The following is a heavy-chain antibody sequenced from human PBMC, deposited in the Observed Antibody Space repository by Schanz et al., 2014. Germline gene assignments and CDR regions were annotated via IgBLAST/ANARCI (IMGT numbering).Heavy chain of an antibody. CDR2: TSPSSGGT. D-gene: IGHD3-3*01. CDR3: AREEVSRTRSFDP. V-gene: IGHV1-2*06. Sequence: QVQVIQSGPEVKKPGASVKVSCKASGYTFTNHYLHWVRQAPGQGLEWEGRTSPSSGGTNYAEDFQSRVTMTKETYINTAYLELSNMTTDDTAAYYCAREEVSRTRSFDPWGQGTLVTVSS. CDR1: GYTFTNHY. J-gene: IGHJ5*02.